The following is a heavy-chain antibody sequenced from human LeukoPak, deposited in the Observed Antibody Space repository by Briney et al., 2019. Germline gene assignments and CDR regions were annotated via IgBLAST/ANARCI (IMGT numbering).Heavy chain of an antibody. CDR3: ARVGGSSSWSYNWFDP. J-gene: IGHJ5*02. CDR2: IYHTGST. D-gene: IGHD6-13*01. CDR1: GDSISSSNW. Sequence: SETLSLTCAVSGDSISSSNWWSWVRQPPGKGLEWIGEIYHTGSTNYNPSLKSRVTISVDKSKNQFSLRLSSVTAADTAVYYCARVGGSSSWSYNWFDPWGQGTLVTVSS. V-gene: IGHV4-4*02.